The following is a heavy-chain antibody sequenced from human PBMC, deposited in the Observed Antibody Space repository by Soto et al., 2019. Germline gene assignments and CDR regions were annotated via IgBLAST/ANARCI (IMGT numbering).Heavy chain of an antibody. V-gene: IGHV3-30-3*01. CDR1: GFTFSSYA. CDR3: ARPYSSGWYGDLDY. Sequence: QVQLVESGGGVVQPGRSLRLSCTASGFTFSSYAMHWVRPAPGTGLAWVAVISYDGSNKYYADSVKGRFTISRDNSKNTMYLQMNSLRVEDTAVYYCARPYSSGWYGDLDYWGQGTLVTVSS. CDR2: ISYDGSNK. J-gene: IGHJ4*02. D-gene: IGHD6-19*01.